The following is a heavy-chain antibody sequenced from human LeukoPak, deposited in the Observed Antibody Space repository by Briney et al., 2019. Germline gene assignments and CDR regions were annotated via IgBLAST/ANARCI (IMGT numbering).Heavy chain of an antibody. CDR2: IHPNSGGT. V-gene: IGHV1-2*02. J-gene: IGHJ4*02. Sequence: ASVKVSCKTSAYTFTNHYMHWVRQVPGQGLEWLGWIHPNSGGTNYAQKFQGRVTMTRDTSINTAYMELSSLTSDDTAVYYCASGSSSDYWGQGTLVTVSS. D-gene: IGHD6-6*01. CDR1: AYTFTNHY. CDR3: ASGSSSDY.